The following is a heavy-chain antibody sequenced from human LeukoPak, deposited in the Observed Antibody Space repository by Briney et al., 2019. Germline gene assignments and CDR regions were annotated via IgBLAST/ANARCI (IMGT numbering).Heavy chain of an antibody. J-gene: IGHJ5*02. D-gene: IGHD1-7*01. CDR2: MNPNSGNT. CDR1: GYTFTSYG. V-gene: IGHV1-8*02. Sequence: ASVKVSCKASGYTFTSYGISWVRQAPGQGLEWMGWMNPNSGNTGYAQKFQGRVTMTRNTSISTAYMELSSLRSEDTAVYYCARATGTTNWFDPWGQGTLVTVSS. CDR3: ARATGTTNWFDP.